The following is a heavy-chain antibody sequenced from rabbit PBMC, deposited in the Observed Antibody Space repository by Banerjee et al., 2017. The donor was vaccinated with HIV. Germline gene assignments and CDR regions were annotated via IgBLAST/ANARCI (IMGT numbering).Heavy chain of an antibody. CDR2: IYVGSSGST. V-gene: IGHV1S40*01. CDR1: GFTISSYH. J-gene: IGHJ4*01. Sequence: QSLEESGGDLVKPEGSLTLTCTASGFTISSYHMCWVRQAPGKGLEWIACIYVGSSGSTYYANWAKGRFTISKTSSTAVTLQMTSLTAADTATYFCARDLAGVIGWNFNLWGPGTLVTVS. D-gene: IGHD4-1*01. CDR3: ARDLAGVIGWNFNL.